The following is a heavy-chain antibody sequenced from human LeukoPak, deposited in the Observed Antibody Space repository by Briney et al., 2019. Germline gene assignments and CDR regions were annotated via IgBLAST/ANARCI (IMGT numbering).Heavy chain of an antibody. V-gene: IGHV5-51*01. CDR3: ARAYYGDFYNWFDP. CDR2: IYPGDSDT. Sequence: GESLKISCKGSGYSFTSYWIGWWRQMPRKGVEWMGIIYPGDSDTRYSPSFQGQVPISADKSISTAYLQWSSLKASDTAMYYCARAYYGDFYNWFDPWGQGTLVTVSS. D-gene: IGHD4-17*01. J-gene: IGHJ5*02. CDR1: GYSFTSYW.